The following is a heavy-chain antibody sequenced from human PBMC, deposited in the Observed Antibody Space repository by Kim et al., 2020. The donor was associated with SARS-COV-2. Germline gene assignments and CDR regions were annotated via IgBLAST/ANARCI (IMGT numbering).Heavy chain of an antibody. D-gene: IGHD3-10*01. CDR2: IYAGDTK. CDR1: GFSVANNY. Sequence: GGSLRLSCAASGFSVANNYVSWVRQAPGKGPEWVSVIYAGDTKYYADSVKGRFIISRDNSRNTLYLQMNSLTVEDTAIYYCSAARGRGSSWPLPFDILG. V-gene: IGHV3-53*01. CDR3: SAARGRGSSWPLPFDI. J-gene: IGHJ4*01.